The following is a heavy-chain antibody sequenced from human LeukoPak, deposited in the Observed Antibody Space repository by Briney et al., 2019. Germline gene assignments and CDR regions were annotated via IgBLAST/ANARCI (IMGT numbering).Heavy chain of an antibody. CDR3: ARDRGSGYDYFSESGHFDH. V-gene: IGHV3-21*01. Sequence: GGSLRLSCAASGFTFSSYSMNWVRQAPGKGLEWVSSISSSSSYIYYADSVKGRFTISRDNAKNSLYLQMNSLRAEDTAVYYCARDRGSGYDYFSESGHFDHWGQGTLVTVSS. CDR1: GFTFSSYS. CDR2: ISSSSSYI. J-gene: IGHJ4*02. D-gene: IGHD5-12*01.